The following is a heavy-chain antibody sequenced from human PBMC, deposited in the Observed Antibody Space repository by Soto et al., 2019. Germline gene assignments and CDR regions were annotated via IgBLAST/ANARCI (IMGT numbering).Heavy chain of an antibody. CDR2: ISPLKGRT. J-gene: IGHJ1*01. CDR1: GYTFTSYG. Sequence: QVQLLQSGPDLKRPGASMKVSCKASGYTFTSYGISWMRQAPGQGLEWMAWISPLKGRTQYSQKAQGRVTLSTDTSSNTAYMEMTTLRVDDTAVYYCAMDYGDRPEYFKHWGQGTQVTVS. V-gene: IGHV1-18*04. D-gene: IGHD4-17*01. CDR3: AMDYGDRPEYFKH.